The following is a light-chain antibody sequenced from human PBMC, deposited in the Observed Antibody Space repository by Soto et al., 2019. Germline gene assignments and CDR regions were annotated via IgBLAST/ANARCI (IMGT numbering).Light chain of an antibody. J-gene: IGKJ4*01. V-gene: IGKV1-12*01. CDR2: DAS. Sequence: DIQMTQSPYSVSASVGDRVTITCRASQGIGSWLAWYQQKPGKAPNLLIYDASKLHSGVPSRFTGSGSGTDFSLTISSLQPEYFATYYCKQANSFPHTFGGGTKVKI. CDR3: KQANSFPHT. CDR1: QGIGSW.